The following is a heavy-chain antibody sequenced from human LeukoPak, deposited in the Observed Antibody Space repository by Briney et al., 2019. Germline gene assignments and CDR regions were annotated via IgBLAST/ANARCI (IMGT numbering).Heavy chain of an antibody. CDR1: GYTFISYY. Sequence: GASVKVSCKASGYTFISYYIHWVRQAPGQGLQWVGSINPSGGSSTYAQKLRGRVTLTRDTSTSTVYMELSSLRSEDTAVYYCARVRRSGELLDAGRYNWLDPWGRGTLVTVSS. CDR3: ARVRRSGELLDAGRYNWLDP. J-gene: IGHJ5*02. D-gene: IGHD1-26*01. V-gene: IGHV1-46*01. CDR2: INPSGGSS.